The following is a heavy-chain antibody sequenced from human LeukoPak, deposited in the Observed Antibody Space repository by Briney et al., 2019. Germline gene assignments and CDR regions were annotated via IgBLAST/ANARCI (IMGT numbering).Heavy chain of an antibody. CDR3: ARDLGDYVEDHYYYGMDV. CDR2: IYSGGST. J-gene: IGHJ6*02. V-gene: IGHV3-66*01. CDR1: GFTVSSNY. D-gene: IGHD4-17*01. Sequence: PGGSLRLSCAASGFTVSSNYMSWVRQALGKGLEWVSVIYSGGSTYYADSVKGRFTISRDNSKNTLYLQMNSLRAEDTAVYYCARDLGDYVEDHYYYGMDVWGQGTTVTVSS.